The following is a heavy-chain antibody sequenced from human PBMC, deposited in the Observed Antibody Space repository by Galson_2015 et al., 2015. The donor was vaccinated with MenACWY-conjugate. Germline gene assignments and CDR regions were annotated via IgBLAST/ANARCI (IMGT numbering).Heavy chain of an antibody. CDR3: ARRRDGSSKNFDY. CDR1: GASISSHY. Sequence: LTCTVFGASISSHYWSWIRQPPGKALEWIGYIYYSGNTNYNPSLKSRVTISVDTSKNQFSLKLSSVTAADTAVYYCARRRDGSSKNFDYWGQGTLVTVSS. J-gene: IGHJ4*02. D-gene: IGHD5-24*01. CDR2: IYYSGNT. V-gene: IGHV4-59*11.